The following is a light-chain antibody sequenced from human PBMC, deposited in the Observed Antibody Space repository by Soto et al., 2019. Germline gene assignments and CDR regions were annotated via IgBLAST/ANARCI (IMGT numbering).Light chain of an antibody. CDR2: RTS. CDR3: QQYGSSPRT. Sequence: EIVLTQSPRTLSLSPGQGGTLPCTASQSLSSIYLAWYPQKPGQAPRLLIYRTSSRATGIPDRFSGSESETDFTLTISRLEPDDSAVYYWQQYGSSPRTFGPGTKVDIK. J-gene: IGKJ1*01. CDR1: QSLSSIY. V-gene: IGKV3-20*01.